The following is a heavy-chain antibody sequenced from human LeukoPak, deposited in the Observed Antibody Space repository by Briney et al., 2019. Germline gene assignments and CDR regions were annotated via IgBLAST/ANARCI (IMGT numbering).Heavy chain of an antibody. V-gene: IGHV4-39*01. CDR3: ASDVRAAGFDP. CDR1: GGSISSSSYY. CDR2: IYYSGST. Sequence: SETLSLTCTVYGGSISSSSYYWGWIRQPPGKGLEWIGSIYYSGSTYYNPSLKSRVTISVDTSKNQFSLKLSSVTAADTAVYYCASDVRAAGFDPWGQGTLVTVSS. J-gene: IGHJ5*02. D-gene: IGHD6-6*01.